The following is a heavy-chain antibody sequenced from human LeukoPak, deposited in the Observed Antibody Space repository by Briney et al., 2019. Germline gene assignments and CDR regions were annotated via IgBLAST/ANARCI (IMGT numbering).Heavy chain of an antibody. CDR3: ARGRDTIFGVASIDY. D-gene: IGHD3-3*01. J-gene: IGHJ4*02. Sequence: SETLSLTCTVSGGSISSRSYYWGWIRQPPGKGLEWIGRIYYSGSTYYNSSLKSRVTISVDTSKNQFSLKLSSVTAADTAVYYCARGRDTIFGVASIDYWGQGTLVTVSS. CDR2: IYYSGST. V-gene: IGHV4-39*01. CDR1: GGSISSRSYY.